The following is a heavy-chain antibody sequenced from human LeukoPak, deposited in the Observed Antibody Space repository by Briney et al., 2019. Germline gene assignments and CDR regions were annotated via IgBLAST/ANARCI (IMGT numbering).Heavy chain of an antibody. Sequence: GSLRLSCAASGFTFTRYWASWVRAALRKRGWRVANIKQDGSEKKFVDSVKGRFTICRDNAKNSLYLQMNSLRAEGTAVDYCARDNWGTPDGIDGFDVWGQGTMITVSS. D-gene: IGHD7-27*01. CDR1: GFTFTRYW. CDR3: ARDNWGTPDGIDGFDV. J-gene: IGHJ3*01. CDR2: IKQDGSEK. V-gene: IGHV3-7*05.